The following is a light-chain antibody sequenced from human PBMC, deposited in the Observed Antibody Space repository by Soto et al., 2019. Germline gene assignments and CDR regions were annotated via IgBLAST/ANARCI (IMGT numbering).Light chain of an antibody. CDR1: QSISRL. V-gene: IGKV1-5*01. CDR2: DAF. CDR3: QQYEDYWS. Sequence: DIQMTQSPSTLSASVGDRIINACRASQSISRLLAWYQQKPGKAPKLLIYDAFSLESGVPSRFSGSGSGTEFTFTISSLQPDDFASYYCQQYEDYWSFGQGTRWIS. J-gene: IGKJ1*01.